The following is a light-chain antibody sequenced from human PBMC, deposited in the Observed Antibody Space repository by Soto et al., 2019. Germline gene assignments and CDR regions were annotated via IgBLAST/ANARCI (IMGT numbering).Light chain of an antibody. J-gene: IGKJ4*01. CDR1: QSVNNNY. Sequence: EIVLTQSPGTLSLSPGERATLSCRASQSVNNNYLAWYQQKPGQPPKLLIFGPSSRATGIPDRFSGSGSGTDFTLTISRLEPEDFAVYYCQQYGGSPPVTFGGGTNVEMK. CDR2: GPS. CDR3: QQYGGSPPVT. V-gene: IGKV3-20*01.